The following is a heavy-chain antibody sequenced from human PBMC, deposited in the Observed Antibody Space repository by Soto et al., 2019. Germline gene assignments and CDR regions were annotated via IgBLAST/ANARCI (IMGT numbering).Heavy chain of an antibody. CDR1: GGSISSYY. D-gene: IGHD7-27*01. CDR2: IYYSGST. V-gene: IGHV4-59*08. Sequence: SETLSLTCTVSGGSISSYYWSWIRQPPGKGLEWIGYIYYSGSTNYNPSLKSRVTISVGTSKNQFSLKLSSVTAADTAVYYCARRWGRTSDYWGKGTLVTVSS. CDR3: ARRWGRTSDY. J-gene: IGHJ4*02.